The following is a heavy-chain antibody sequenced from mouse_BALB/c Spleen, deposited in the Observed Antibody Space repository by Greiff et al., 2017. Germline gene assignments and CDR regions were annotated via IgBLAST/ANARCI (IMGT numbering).Heavy chain of an antibody. J-gene: IGHJ3*01. Sequence: EVKLVESGPGLVKPSQSLYLTCTVTGYSISSDSAWNWIRKFPGNKLGWVCYISYSGSTSYTHSLKSRISITRDTSKNTIFLQLNSVNTEDTATYYWASDRNSFADRGQGTLVTVAA. CDR3: ASDRNSFAD. D-gene: IGHD2-1*01. CDR1: GYSISSDSA. CDR2: ISYSGST. V-gene: IGHV3-2*02.